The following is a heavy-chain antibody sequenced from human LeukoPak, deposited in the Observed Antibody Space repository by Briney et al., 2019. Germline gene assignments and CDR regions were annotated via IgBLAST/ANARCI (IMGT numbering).Heavy chain of an antibody. Sequence: ASVKVSCKASGYTFINYGISWVRQAPGQGLEWMGWMNPNSGNTGYAQKFQGRVTITRNTSISTAYMELSSLRSEATAVYYCARGNGYYYYTDVWGKGTPVTVSS. CDR2: MNPNSGNT. CDR1: GYTFINYG. V-gene: IGHV1-8*01. CDR3: ARGNGYYYYTDV. D-gene: IGHD1-1*01. J-gene: IGHJ6*03.